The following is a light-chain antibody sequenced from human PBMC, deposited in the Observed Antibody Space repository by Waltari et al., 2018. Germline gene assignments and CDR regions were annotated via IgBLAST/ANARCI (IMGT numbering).Light chain of an antibody. J-gene: IGKJ1*01. CDR2: GTS. V-gene: IGKV3-15*01. CDR1: QSVSSN. Sequence: EIVMTQSPATLSVSPGERATLSCRASQSVSSNNLAWYQQKPGQAPRLLIYGTSTRATGIPARFSGSGSGTEFTLTISSLQFEDSALYYCQQYNDWGTFGQGTKVEIK. CDR3: QQYNDWGT.